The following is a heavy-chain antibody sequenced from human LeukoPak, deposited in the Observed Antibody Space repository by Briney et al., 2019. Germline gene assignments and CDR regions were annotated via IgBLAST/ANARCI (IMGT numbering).Heavy chain of an antibody. V-gene: IGHV4-59*01. CDR1: AAPITSYY. J-gene: IGHJ3*02. CDR3: ARGGSIVGATPHDAFDI. D-gene: IGHD1-26*01. Sequence: PSETLSLTCTVSAAPITSYYWSWIRQPPGKGLEWIGYIYYSGSTNYNPSLKKRVAISVDTSKNQVSLRLSSVTAADTAVYYCARGGSIVGATPHDAFDIWGQGGLVGVS. CDR2: IYYSGST.